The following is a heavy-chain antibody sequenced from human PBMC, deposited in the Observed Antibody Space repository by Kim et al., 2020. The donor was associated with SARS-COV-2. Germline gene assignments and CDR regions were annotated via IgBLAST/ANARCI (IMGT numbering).Heavy chain of an antibody. Sequence: PSLKSRVTISVDKSKNQFSLKLSSVTAADTAVYYCARDAGAAAGTYWFDPWGQGTLVTVSS. J-gene: IGHJ5*02. CDR3: ARDAGAAAGTYWFDP. D-gene: IGHD6-13*01. V-gene: IGHV4-4*02.